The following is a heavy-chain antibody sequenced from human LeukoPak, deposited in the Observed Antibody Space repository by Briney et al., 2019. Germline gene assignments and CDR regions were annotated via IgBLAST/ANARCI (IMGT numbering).Heavy chain of an antibody. V-gene: IGHV4-38-2*02. D-gene: IGHD2-15*01. CDR2: IYHSGRT. CDR3: ARRRPPARYCSGGSCYMSGWFDP. Sequence: SETVSLTCTVSGYSISSGYYWGWIRQPPGKGLEWIGNIYHSGRTYYNPSLKTRVTISVDTSKNQFSLKLSSVTAADTAVYYCARRRPPARYCSGGSCYMSGWFDPWGQGTLVTVSS. J-gene: IGHJ5*02. CDR1: GYSISSGYY.